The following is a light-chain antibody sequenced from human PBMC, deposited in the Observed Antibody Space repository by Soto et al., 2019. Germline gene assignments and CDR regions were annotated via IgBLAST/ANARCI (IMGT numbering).Light chain of an antibody. CDR3: EQYHSTPWT. J-gene: IGKJ1*01. CDR1: QSVLYSSNNKNY. CDR2: WAS. V-gene: IGKV4-1*01. Sequence: DIVMTQSPDSLAVSLGERATINCKSSQSVLYSSNNKNYLTWYQQKPGQPPKLLIYWASTRESGVPDRFSGSGSVTDFTLTNSSLQAEDVAVHYSEQYHSTPWTFGQVTKVEIK.